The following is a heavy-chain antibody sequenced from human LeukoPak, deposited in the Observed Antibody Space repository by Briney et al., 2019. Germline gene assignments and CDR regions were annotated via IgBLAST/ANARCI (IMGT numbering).Heavy chain of an antibody. D-gene: IGHD6-13*01. CDR3: ARAAAAGLGGLDY. CDR1: GGTFSSYA. J-gene: IGHJ4*02. Sequence: SVKVSCKASGGTFSSYAISWVRQAPGQGLEWMGGIIPIFGTANYAQKFQGRVTITADESTSTAYMELSSLRSEDTAVYYCARAAAAGLGGLDYWGQGTLVTVSS. V-gene: IGHV1-69*13. CDR2: IIPIFGTA.